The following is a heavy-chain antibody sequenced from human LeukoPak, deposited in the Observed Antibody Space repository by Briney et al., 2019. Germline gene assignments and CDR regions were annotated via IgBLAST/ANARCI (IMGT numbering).Heavy chain of an antibody. J-gene: IGHJ4*02. D-gene: IGHD5-18*01. Sequence: GGSLRLSCVASGFTFSNYAMSWVRQASGKGLEWVSAVSGGSSNTYYADSVKGRFTISRDNSKNTLYLQMNSLRAEDTAVYYCAKDGGYSYGTSGFDYWGQGTLVTVSS. CDR3: AKDGGYSYGTSGFDY. CDR2: VSGGSSNT. V-gene: IGHV3-23*01. CDR1: GFTFSNYA.